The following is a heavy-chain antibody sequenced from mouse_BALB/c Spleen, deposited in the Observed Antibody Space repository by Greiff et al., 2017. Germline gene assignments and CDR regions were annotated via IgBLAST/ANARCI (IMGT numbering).Heavy chain of an antibody. Sequence: VNVVESGPGLVAPSQSLSITCTVSGFSLTSYGVSWVRQPPGKGLEWLGVIWGDGSTNYHSALISRLSISKDNSKSQVFLKLNSLQTDDTATYYCAKPQFITTVVATRGYAMDYWGQGTSVTVSS. CDR2: IWGDGST. V-gene: IGHV2-3*01. CDR3: AKPQFITTVVATRGYAMDY. D-gene: IGHD1-1*01. CDR1: GFSLTSYG. J-gene: IGHJ4*01.